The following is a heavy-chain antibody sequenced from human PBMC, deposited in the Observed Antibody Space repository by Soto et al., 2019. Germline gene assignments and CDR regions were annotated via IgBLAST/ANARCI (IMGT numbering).Heavy chain of an antibody. D-gene: IGHD4-17*01. CDR2: IYPGDSDT. Sequence: GESLKISCKGSGYSFTSYWIGWVRQMPGKGLEWMGIIYPGDSDTRYSPSFQGQVTISADKSISTAYLQWSSLKASDTAMYYCAGTVTTLSAAFDIWGQGTMVTVSS. CDR3: AGTVTTLSAAFDI. V-gene: IGHV5-51*01. CDR1: GYSFTSYW. J-gene: IGHJ3*02.